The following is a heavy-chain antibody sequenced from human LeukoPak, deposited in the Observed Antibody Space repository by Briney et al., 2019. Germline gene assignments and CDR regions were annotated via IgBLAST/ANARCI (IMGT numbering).Heavy chain of an antibody. D-gene: IGHD3-3*01. J-gene: IGHJ6*03. V-gene: IGHV1-69*13. Sequence: ASVKVSCKASGGTFSSYAISWVRQAPGQGLEWMGGIIPIFGTANYAQKFQGRVTITADESTSTAYMELSSLRSEDTAVYYCARDHNYDFWSGSSSSYYYYMDVWGKGTTVTVSS. CDR1: GGTFSSYA. CDR2: IIPIFGTA. CDR3: ARDHNYDFWSGSSSSYYYYMDV.